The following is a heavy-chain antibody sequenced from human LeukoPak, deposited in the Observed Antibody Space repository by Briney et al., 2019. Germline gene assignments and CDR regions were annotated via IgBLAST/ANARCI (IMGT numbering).Heavy chain of an antibody. Sequence: GGSLRLSCAASGFTFSSYWMSWFRQAPGKGLEWVANIKQDGSEKYYVDSVKGRFTISRDNAKNSLYLQMNSLRAEDTAVYYCAREGIAAADYYYYYMDVWGKGTTVTVSS. CDR3: AREGIAAADYYYYYMDV. V-gene: IGHV3-7*01. D-gene: IGHD6-13*01. CDR2: IKQDGSEK. CDR1: GFTFSSYW. J-gene: IGHJ6*03.